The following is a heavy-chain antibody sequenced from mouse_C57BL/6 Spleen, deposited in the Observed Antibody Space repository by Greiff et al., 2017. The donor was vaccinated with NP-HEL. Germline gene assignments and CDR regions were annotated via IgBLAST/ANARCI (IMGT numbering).Heavy chain of an antibody. CDR2: INPYNGGT. J-gene: IGHJ4*01. CDR3: ARKDYERDAMDY. V-gene: IGHV1-19*01. Sequence: EVQLVESGPVLVKPGASVKMSCKASGYTFTDYYMNWVKQSHGKSLEWIGVINPYNGGTSYNQKFKGKATLTVDKSSSTAYMELNSLTSEDSAVYYCARKDYERDAMDYWGQGTSVTVSS. D-gene: IGHD2-4*01. CDR1: GYTFTDYY.